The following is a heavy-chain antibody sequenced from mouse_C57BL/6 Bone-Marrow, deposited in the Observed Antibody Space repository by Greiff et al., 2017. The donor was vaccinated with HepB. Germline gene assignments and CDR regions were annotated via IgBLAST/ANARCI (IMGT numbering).Heavy chain of an antibody. V-gene: IGHV1-82*01. J-gene: IGHJ4*01. CDR1: GYSFSSSW. D-gene: IGHD1-1*01. CDR2: IYPGDGDT. Sequence: VQLQQSGPELVKPGASVKISCKASGYSFSSSWMNWVKQRPGKGLEWIGRIYPGDGDTNYNGKFKGKATLTADKSSSTAYMQLSSLTSEDSAVYFCARWDYGSSYHYAMDYWGQGTSVTVSS. CDR3: ARWDYGSSYHYAMDY.